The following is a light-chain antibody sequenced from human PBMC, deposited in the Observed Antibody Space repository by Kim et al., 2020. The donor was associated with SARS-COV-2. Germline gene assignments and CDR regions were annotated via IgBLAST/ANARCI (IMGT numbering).Light chain of an antibody. V-gene: IGLV1-44*01. Sequence: GQRVTISCSGINSHIGDYPICWYQQAPGAAPKLLIYSNDQRPSGVPARFSGSKSGASASLAISGLQSEDEADYYCAVWDDSLNGRVFGGGTKLTVL. CDR1: NSHIGDYP. CDR3: AVWDDSLNGRV. CDR2: SND. J-gene: IGLJ3*02.